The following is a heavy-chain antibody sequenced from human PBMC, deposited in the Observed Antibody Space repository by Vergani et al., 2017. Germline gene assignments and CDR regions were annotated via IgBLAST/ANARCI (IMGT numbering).Heavy chain of an antibody. CDR2: IIPIFGTA. D-gene: IGHD6-19*01. V-gene: IGHV1-69*06. Sequence: QVQLVQSGAEVKKPGSSVKVSCKASGGTFSSYAISWVRQAPGQGLEWMGGIIPIFGTANYAQKFQGRVTMTRDTSSSTAYMELSRLTSDDTAVYYCARDRRVPGSSGWFDYWGQGTLVTVSS. J-gene: IGHJ4*02. CDR1: GGTFSSYA. CDR3: ARDRRVPGSSGWFDY.